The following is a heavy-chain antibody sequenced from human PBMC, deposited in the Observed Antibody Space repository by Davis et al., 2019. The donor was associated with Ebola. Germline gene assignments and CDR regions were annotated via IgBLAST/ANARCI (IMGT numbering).Heavy chain of an antibody. J-gene: IGHJ4*02. CDR1: GGSLSGYW. CDR3: ARGSYGWVDY. D-gene: IGHD5-18*01. CDR2: IYYSGST. Sequence: MPSETLSLTCAVYGGSLSGYWWTWIRQPPGKGLEWIGYIYYSGSTYYNPSLKSRVTISVDTSKNQFSLKLSSVTAADTAVYYCARGSYGWVDYWGQGTLVTVSS. V-gene: IGHV4-59*12.